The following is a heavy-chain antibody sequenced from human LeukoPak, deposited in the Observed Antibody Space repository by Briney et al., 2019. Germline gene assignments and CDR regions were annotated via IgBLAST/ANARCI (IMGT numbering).Heavy chain of an antibody. D-gene: IGHD1-26*01. Sequence: SVKVSCKASGGPFSNYAINWVRQAPGQGLEWMGGIIPIFGTTNYAQKFQGRVTITADESTSTAYMELSSLRSEDTAVYYCARDSIVGATGDAFDIWGQGTMVTVSS. CDR1: GGPFSNYA. CDR3: ARDSIVGATGDAFDI. J-gene: IGHJ3*02. V-gene: IGHV1-69*13. CDR2: IIPIFGTT.